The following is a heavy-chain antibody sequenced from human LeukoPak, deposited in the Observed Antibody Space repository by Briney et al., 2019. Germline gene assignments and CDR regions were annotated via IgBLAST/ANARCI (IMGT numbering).Heavy chain of an antibody. CDR2: IYTSGST. J-gene: IGHJ5*02. CDR3: ARHRSGSSWFAP. Sequence: MPSETLSLTCTVSGGSISSGSYYWSWIRQPAGKGLEWIGRIYTSGSTNYNPSLKSRVTISVDTSKNQFSLSLSSVTAADTAVYYCARHRSGSSWFAPWGQGTLVTVSS. D-gene: IGHD6-19*01. V-gene: IGHV4-61*02. CDR1: GGSISSGSYY.